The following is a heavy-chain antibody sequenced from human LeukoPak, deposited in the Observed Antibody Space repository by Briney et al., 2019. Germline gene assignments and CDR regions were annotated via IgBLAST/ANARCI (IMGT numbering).Heavy chain of an antibody. CDR3: ARVGKPWLQLSPYYFDY. CDR2: IRYDGSDK. D-gene: IGHD5-24*01. J-gene: IGHJ4*02. CDR1: GFTFSSYG. Sequence: GGSLRLSCAASGFTFSSYGMHWVRQAPGKGLVWVAFIRYDGSDKYYAESVKGRFTISRDNSKNTLYLQMNSLRAEDTAVYYCARVGKPWLQLSPYYFDYWGQGTLVTVSS. V-gene: IGHV3-30*02.